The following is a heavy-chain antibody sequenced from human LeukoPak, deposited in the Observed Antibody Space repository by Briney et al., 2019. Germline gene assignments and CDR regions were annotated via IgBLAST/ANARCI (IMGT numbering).Heavy chain of an antibody. D-gene: IGHD2-2*01. CDR1: GFTFGDYA. J-gene: IGHJ4*02. CDR3: TRAPHPRCSSSGCYLDY. V-gene: IGHV3-49*04. CDR2: IQAKAYGGAT. Sequence: GRSLRLSCSTSGFTFGDYAMSWVRQAPAKGLEWVGFIQAKAYGGATKYAASVNGRFSISRDDSQSIANLQMNDLKTEDTAVYYCTRAPHPRCSSSGCYLDYWGQGTLVTVSS.